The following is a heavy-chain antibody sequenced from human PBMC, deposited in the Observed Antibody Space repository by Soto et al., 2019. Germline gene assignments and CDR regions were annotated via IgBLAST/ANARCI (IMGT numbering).Heavy chain of an antibody. Sequence: PSQTLSLTCDISGDSVSSKNAAWNWIRQSPSRGLEWLGRTYYRSKWHSGYAVSVRSRVSISPDTSKNRFSLQLNSVTPDDTAVYYRARSGPGGYIDHWGRGTLVTVSS. CDR3: ARSGPGGYIDH. CDR1: GDSVSSKNAA. J-gene: IGHJ4*02. V-gene: IGHV6-1*01. CDR2: TYYRSKWHS. D-gene: IGHD2-15*01.